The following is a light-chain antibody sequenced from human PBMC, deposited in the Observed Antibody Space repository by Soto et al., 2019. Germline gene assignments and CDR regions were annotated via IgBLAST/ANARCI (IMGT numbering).Light chain of an antibody. CDR2: DAS. V-gene: IGKV4-1*01. Sequence: DIMMAQSPDSLAVSLGERATINCKSSQSVLYSSNRKSYLAWYQQKPGKAPNLLISDASNLEIGVPSRFSGSGSETEFTLTITSLQPEDFATYYCQQYKNYSPSTFGQGTKLDI. CDR1: QSVLYSSNRKSY. J-gene: IGKJ2*01. CDR3: QQYKNYSPST.